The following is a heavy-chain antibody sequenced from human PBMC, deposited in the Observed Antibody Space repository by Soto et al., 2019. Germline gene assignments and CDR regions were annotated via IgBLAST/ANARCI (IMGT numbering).Heavy chain of an antibody. D-gene: IGHD3-22*01. CDR3: ARLAIRYDSSGYAPLDY. CDR2: IYPGDSDT. CDR1: GYSFTSYW. Sequence: PGESLKISCNGSGYSFTSYWIGWVRQMPGKGLEWMGIIYPGDSDTRYSPSFQGQVTISADKSISTAHLQWSSLKASDTAMYYCARLAIRYDSSGYAPLDYWGQGTLVTVSS. V-gene: IGHV5-51*01. J-gene: IGHJ4*02.